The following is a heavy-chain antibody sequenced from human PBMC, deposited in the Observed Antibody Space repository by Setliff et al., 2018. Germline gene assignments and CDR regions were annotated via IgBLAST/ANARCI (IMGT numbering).Heavy chain of an antibody. V-gene: IGHV1-69*05. J-gene: IGHJ4*02. CDR1: GGTFSSYG. Sequence: SVKVSCKASGGTFSSYGITWVRQAPGQGLEWMGGTIPMFGTTNYARKFQGRVTIITDESTSTAYMQLSSLGSEDTAVYYCASEDNFWSGYPVWGQGTLVTVSS. CDR3: ASEDNFWSGYPV. D-gene: IGHD3-3*01. CDR2: TIPMFGTT.